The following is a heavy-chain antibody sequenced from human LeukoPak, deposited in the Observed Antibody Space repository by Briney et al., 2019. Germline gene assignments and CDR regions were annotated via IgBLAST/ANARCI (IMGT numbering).Heavy chain of an antibody. CDR2: ISGSGGST. CDR3: AKSQSSLLWFGELAH. Sequence: PGGSLRLSCAASGFTFSSYAMSWVRQAPGKGLEWVSAISGSGGSTYYADSVKGRFTISRDNPKNTLYLQMNSLRAEDTAVYYCAKSQSSLLWFGELAHWGQGTLVTVSS. CDR1: GFTFSSYA. V-gene: IGHV3-23*01. J-gene: IGHJ4*02. D-gene: IGHD3-10*01.